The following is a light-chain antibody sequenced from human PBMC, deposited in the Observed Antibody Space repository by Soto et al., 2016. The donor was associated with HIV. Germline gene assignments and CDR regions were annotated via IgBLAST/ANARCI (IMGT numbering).Light chain of an antibody. CDR3: QVWDTTSNHRV. V-gene: IGLV3-21*03. CDR1: DIGSKS. CDR2: DDS. J-gene: IGLJ3*02. Sequence: SYELTQPPSVSVAPGKTARITCGGNDIGSKSVHWYQQKPGQAPLLVVYDDSDRPSGIPKRFSGSNSGNTATLTISSVEAGDEADYSCQVWDTTSNHRVFGGEDQADRR.